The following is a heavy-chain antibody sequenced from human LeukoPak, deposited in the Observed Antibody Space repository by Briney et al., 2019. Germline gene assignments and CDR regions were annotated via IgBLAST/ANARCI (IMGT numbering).Heavy chain of an antibody. Sequence: TSETLSLTCTVSGGSISSNTYYWGWIRQPPGKGLEWVGSIYYSGSTYYNPSLKSRVTISVDTSKNQFSLKLTSVTAADTAVYYCARDQRSGYSGYDYYYYYYMDVWGKGTTVTVSS. V-gene: IGHV4-39*07. D-gene: IGHD5-12*01. CDR2: IYYSGST. CDR1: GGSISSNTYY. CDR3: ARDQRSGYSGYDYYYYYYMDV. J-gene: IGHJ6*03.